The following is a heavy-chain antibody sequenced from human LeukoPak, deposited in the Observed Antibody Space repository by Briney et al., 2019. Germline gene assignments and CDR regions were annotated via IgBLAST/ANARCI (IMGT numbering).Heavy chain of an antibody. V-gene: IGHV4-38-2*02. Sequence: DPSETLSLTCTVSGYSISSGYYWGWIRQPPGKGLEWIGSIYHSGSTYYNPSLKSRVTISVDTSKNQFSLKLSSVTAADTAVYYCASGLRYFDLYYWGQGTLVTVSS. CDR2: IYHSGST. D-gene: IGHD3-9*01. CDR1: GYSISSGYY. J-gene: IGHJ4*02. CDR3: ASGLRYFDLYY.